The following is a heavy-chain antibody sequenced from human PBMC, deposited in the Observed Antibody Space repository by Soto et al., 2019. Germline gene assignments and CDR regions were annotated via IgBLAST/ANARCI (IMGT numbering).Heavy chain of an antibody. J-gene: IGHJ4*02. V-gene: IGHV4-31*03. CDR1: GGSISSGGYY. CDR3: ARTERMIVVVRN. D-gene: IGHD3-22*01. Sequence: QVQLQESGPGLVKPSQTLSLTCTVSGGSISSGGYYWSWIRQHPGKGLEWIGYIYYSGSTYYNPSLMRRXXIXVXXAKNQFSLKLSSVTAADTAVYCCARTERMIVVVRNWGQGTLVTVSS. CDR2: IYYSGST.